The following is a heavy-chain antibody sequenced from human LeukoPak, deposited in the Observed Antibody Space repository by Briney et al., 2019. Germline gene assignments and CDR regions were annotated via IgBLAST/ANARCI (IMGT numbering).Heavy chain of an antibody. CDR3: ARDDDTSGHYSYFGY. CDR2: IWHDGRKE. J-gene: IGHJ4*02. D-gene: IGHD3-22*01. Sequence: PGGSLRLSCAGSAFTFSHFGINWVRQAPGKGLEWVSGIWHDGRKEYYAESMKGRFTVSRDNSKKTVYLKMNSLRAEDTAVYYCARDDDTSGHYSYFGYWGQGTLVTVSS. V-gene: IGHV3-33*01. CDR1: AFTFSHFG.